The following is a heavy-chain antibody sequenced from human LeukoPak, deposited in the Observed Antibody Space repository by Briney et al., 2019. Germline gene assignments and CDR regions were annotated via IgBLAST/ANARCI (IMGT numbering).Heavy chain of an antibody. D-gene: IGHD6-13*01. CDR1: GGSISSYY. CDR3: ARTYGSSGLGYFDL. CDR2: IYYSGST. Sequence: PSEALSLTCTVSGGSISSYYWSWIQQPPGKGLEWIGYIYYSGSTNYSPSLKSRLTISVDTSKNQFSLKLSSVTAADTAVYYCARTYGSSGLGYFDLWGRGTLVTVSS. J-gene: IGHJ2*01. V-gene: IGHV4-59*01.